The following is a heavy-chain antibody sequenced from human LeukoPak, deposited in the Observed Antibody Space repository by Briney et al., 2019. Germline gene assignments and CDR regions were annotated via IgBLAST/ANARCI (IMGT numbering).Heavy chain of an antibody. D-gene: IGHD1-26*01. Sequence: GGSLRLSCAASGFTFSSYAMHWVRQAPGKGLEWVAVISYDGSNKYYADSVKGRFTISRDNSKNTLYLQMNSLRAEDTAVYYCARGWGWELLYYFDYWGQGTLVTVSS. CDR1: GFTFSSYA. J-gene: IGHJ4*02. CDR3: ARGWGWELLYYFDY. CDR2: ISYDGSNK. V-gene: IGHV3-30-3*01.